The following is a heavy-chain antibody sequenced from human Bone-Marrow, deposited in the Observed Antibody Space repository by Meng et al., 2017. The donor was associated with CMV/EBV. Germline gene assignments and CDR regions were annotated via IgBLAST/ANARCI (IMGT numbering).Heavy chain of an antibody. CDR1: GGSISSSNW. J-gene: IGHJ4*02. Sequence: SETLSLTCAVSGGSISSSNWWSWVRQPPGKGLEWIGEIYHSGSTNYNPSLKSRVTISVDTSKNQFSLKLSSVTAADTAVYYCARVSTGTTLVDDWGQGTRVTGFS. CDR2: IYHSGST. CDR3: ARVSTGTTLVDD. V-gene: IGHV4-4*02. D-gene: IGHD1-7*01.